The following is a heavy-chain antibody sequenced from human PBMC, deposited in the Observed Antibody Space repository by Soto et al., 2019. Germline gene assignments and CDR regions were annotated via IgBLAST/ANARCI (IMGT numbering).Heavy chain of an antibody. J-gene: IGHJ3*02. V-gene: IGHV4-30-4*01. Sequence: SETLSLTCTVSGDSINSGDYYWGWIRQPPGKGLEWIGYICYSGSTYHNPSLKSRINISLDTCKNQFSLKLSYVTAADTAVYYCATVPTYYYDRSGYANAFDIWGQGTMVTVSS. CDR3: ATVPTYYYDRSGYANAFDI. CDR1: GDSINSGDYY. D-gene: IGHD3-22*01. CDR2: ICYSGST.